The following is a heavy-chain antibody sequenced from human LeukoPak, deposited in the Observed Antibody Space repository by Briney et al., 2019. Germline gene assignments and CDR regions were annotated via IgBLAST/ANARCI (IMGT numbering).Heavy chain of an antibody. CDR3: ARDPYSSTWSYGMDV. CDR2: IKQDGSEE. CDR1: GFTFSSYW. J-gene: IGHJ6*02. Sequence: PGGSLRLSCAASGFTFSSYWMSLGRQAPGEGLEWGANIKQDGSEEVYVDSVKGRFTISRDNAKNSLFLQMNTLRAEDTAVYYCARDPYSSTWSYGMDVWGQGTTVTVSS. D-gene: IGHD6-6*01. V-gene: IGHV3-7*05.